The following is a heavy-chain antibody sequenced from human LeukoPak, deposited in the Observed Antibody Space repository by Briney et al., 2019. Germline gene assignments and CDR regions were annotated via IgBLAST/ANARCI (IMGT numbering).Heavy chain of an antibody. Sequence: GGSLRLSCAASGLTFSSYSMNWARQAPGKGLEYISYISSSSSTIYYADSVKGRFTISRDNAKNSLYLQMNSLRDEDTAVYYCAIANGSHFDYWGQGTLVTVSS. J-gene: IGHJ4*02. CDR2: ISSSSSTI. V-gene: IGHV3-48*02. D-gene: IGHD5-24*01. CDR1: GLTFSSYS. CDR3: AIANGSHFDY.